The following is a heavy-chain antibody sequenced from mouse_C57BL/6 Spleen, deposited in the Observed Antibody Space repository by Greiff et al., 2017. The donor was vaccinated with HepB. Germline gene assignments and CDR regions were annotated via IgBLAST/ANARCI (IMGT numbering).Heavy chain of an antibody. CDR2: ISSGGDYI. D-gene: IGHD3-2*02. V-gene: IGHV5-9-1*02. J-gene: IGHJ4*01. Sequence: EVNLVESGEGLVKPGGSLKLSCAASGFTFSSYAMSWVRQTPEKRLEWVAYISSGGDYIYYADTVKGRFTISRDNARNTLYLQMSSLKSEDTAMYYCTRDQGTAQALYAMDYWGQGTSVTVSS. CDR1: GFTFSSYA. CDR3: TRDQGTAQALYAMDY.